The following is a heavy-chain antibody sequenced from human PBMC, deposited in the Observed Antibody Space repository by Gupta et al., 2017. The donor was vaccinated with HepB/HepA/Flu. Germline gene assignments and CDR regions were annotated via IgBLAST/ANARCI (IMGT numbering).Heavy chain of an antibody. Sequence: QVHLVESGGGVVQPGESLRLSCAASGFKFGNDGMHWVRQVPGKGLEWVALITYDGSKKYYVDSVKGRFTISKDSSKSTLYLQMNSLRAEDTALYYCARDGDYATFTEMDVWGQGTPVTVSS. D-gene: IGHD2-2*01. V-gene: IGHV3-33*05. CDR1: GFKFGNDG. J-gene: IGHJ6*02. CDR2: ITYDGSKK. CDR3: ARDGDYATFTEMDV.